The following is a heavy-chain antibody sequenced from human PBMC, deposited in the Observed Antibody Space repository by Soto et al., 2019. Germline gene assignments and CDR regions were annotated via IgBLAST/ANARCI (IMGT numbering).Heavy chain of an antibody. V-gene: IGHV4-34*01. Sequence: NPSETLSLTCAVYGGSFSGYYWSWIRQPPGKGLEWIGEINHSGSTNYNPSLKSRVTISVDTSKNQFSLKLSSVTAADTAVYYCARGTGVWSGYFRTPAFDYWGQGTLVTISS. CDR2: INHSGST. J-gene: IGHJ4*02. CDR1: GGSFSGYY. CDR3: ARGTGVWSGYFRTPAFDY. D-gene: IGHD3-3*01.